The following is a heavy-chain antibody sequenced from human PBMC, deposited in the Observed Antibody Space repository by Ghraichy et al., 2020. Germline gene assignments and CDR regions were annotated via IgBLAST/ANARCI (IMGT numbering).Heavy chain of an antibody. CDR3: ARGAADVVTATYNWFDP. CDR1: GGSISTVNNY. Sequence: SQTLSLTCTVSGGSISTVNNYWNWIRQHPGKGLEWIGCISYSGSTYYNPSLKSRLTLSTDTSKNQFSLKLNSVTAADTAVYYCARGAADVVTATYNWFDPWGQGTPVTVSS. D-gene: IGHD2-21*02. CDR2: ISYSGST. V-gene: IGHV4-31*03. J-gene: IGHJ5*02.